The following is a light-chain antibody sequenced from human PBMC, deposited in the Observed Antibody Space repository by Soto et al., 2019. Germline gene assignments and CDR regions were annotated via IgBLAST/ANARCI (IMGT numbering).Light chain of an antibody. V-gene: IGKV1-9*01. CDR1: QVISSY. CDR3: QQLHTYPVT. CDR2: STS. J-gene: IGKJ5*01. Sequence: IQLTQSPSSLSASVGDRVTITSRASQVISSYLAWYQQKPGKAPKLLICSTSTLQSGVPSRFSGSGSGTDFTLTISSLQPEDFATYYCQQLHTYPVTFGQGTRLEIK.